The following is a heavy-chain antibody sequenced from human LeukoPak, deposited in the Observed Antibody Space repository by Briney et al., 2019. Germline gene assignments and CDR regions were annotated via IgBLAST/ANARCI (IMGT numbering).Heavy chain of an antibody. CDR2: INHSGST. V-gene: IGHV4-34*01. CDR1: GGSFSGYY. J-gene: IGHJ5*02. CDR3: AREITVARGVNWFDP. Sequence: PSETLSLTCAVYGGSFSGYYWSWIRQPPGKGLEWIGEINHSGSTNYNPSLKSRVTISVDTSKNQFSLRLSSVTAADTAVCYCAREITVARGVNWFDPWGQGTLVTVSS. D-gene: IGHD3-10*01.